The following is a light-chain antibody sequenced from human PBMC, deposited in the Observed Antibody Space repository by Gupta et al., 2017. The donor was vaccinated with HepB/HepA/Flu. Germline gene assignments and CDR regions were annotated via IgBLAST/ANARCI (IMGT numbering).Light chain of an antibody. J-gene: IGLJ2*01. CDR2: QDD. CDR1: NWGDKY. Sequence: SYGLTQPPSVSVSPGQTATITCSGVNWGDKYICWYQLKAGQSPELVIYQDDKRPPGISERFSGSNSGNTPTLTVSGTQARDEADYYCQTWDIHTGVVFGGGTKLTVL. V-gene: IGLV3-1*01. CDR3: QTWDIHTGVV.